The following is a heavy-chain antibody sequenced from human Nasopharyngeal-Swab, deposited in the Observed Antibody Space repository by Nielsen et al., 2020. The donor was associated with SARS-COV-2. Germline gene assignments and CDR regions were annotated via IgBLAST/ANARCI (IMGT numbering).Heavy chain of an antibody. D-gene: IGHD1-26*01. J-gene: IGHJ6*02. CDR1: GFTFSSYS. CDR2: ISSSSSYI. Sequence: GGSLRLSCAASGFTFSSYSMNWVRQAPGKGLEWVSSISSSSSYIYYADSVKGRFTISRGNAKNSLYLQMNSLRAEDTAVYYCARSKHSGSYYYGMDVWGQGTTVTVSS. V-gene: IGHV3-21*01. CDR3: ARSKHSGSYYYGMDV.